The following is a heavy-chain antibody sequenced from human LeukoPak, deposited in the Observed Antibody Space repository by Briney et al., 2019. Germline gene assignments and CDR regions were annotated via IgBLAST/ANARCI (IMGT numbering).Heavy chain of an antibody. CDR2: ISASGTLT. V-gene: IGHV3-48*03. CDR3: ARDGTPIYSNGWVYMDV. D-gene: IGHD6-25*01. Sequence: GGSLRLSCAASGFTFSNEMNWVRRAPGKGLEWISYISASGTLTHYADSVEGRFTISRDNAKNSLYLQMSNLRGEDTALYYCARDGTPIYSNGWVYMDVWGKGTTVTISS. J-gene: IGHJ6*04. CDR1: GFTFSNE.